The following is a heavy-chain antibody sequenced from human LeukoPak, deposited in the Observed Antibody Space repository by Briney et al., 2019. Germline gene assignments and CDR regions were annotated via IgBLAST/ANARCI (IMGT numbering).Heavy chain of an antibody. CDR3: ARRPERVLITTYLDY. V-gene: IGHV5-51*01. J-gene: IGHJ4*02. D-gene: IGHD3-3*01. Sequence: GESLKISCQGSGYSFTSYWIGWVRQMPGKGLEWMGIIYPGDSDTRYSPSFQGQVTISADKSISTAYLQWSSLKASDTAMYYCARRPERVLITTYLDYCGQGTIVTVSS. CDR2: IYPGDSDT. CDR1: GYSFTSYW.